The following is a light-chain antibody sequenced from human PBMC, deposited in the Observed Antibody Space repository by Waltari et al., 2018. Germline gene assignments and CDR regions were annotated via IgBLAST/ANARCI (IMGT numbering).Light chain of an antibody. CDR3: QQYYSTPYT. CDR1: QSVLYSSNNKNY. V-gene: IGKV4-1*01. Sequence: DIVMTQSPESLAVSLGERATINCKSSQSVLYSSNNKNYLAWYQQKPGQPPKLLIYWASIRESGVPDRFSGSGSGTDFTLTISSLQAEDVAVYYCQQYYSTPYTFGQGTKLEIK. CDR2: WAS. J-gene: IGKJ2*01.